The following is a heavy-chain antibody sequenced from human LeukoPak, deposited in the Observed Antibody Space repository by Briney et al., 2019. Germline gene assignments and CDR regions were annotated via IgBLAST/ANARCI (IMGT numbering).Heavy chain of an antibody. CDR3: ARRRDLYSGSYYPFDY. D-gene: IGHD1-26*01. Sequence: GEALQISYKGSGCNFSSSWIAWVRPVPGKGLEWMGIIYPGDSDTRYSPSFQGQVTISADKSISTTYLQWSSLKASDTAMYYCARRRDLYSGSYYPFDYWGQGTLVTVSS. CDR1: GCNFSSSW. V-gene: IGHV5-51*01. J-gene: IGHJ4*02. CDR2: IYPGDSDT.